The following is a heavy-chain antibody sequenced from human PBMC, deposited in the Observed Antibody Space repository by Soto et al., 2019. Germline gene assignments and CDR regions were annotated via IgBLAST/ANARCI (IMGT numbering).Heavy chain of an antibody. CDR2: IIPIFATT. D-gene: IGHD3-3*01. CDR3: ARELSAVKRFESFKYYRMDV. CDR1: GGTFSSNP. V-gene: IGHV1-69*06. Sequence: QVQLMQSGAEVRKPGSSVTVSCKASGGTFSSNPISWVRQAPGQGLEWMGGIIPIFATTHYARRFLDRVTLTADRSTNTAYMELSGLTSEDTAIYYCARELSAVKRFESFKYYRMDVWGQGTTVTVS. J-gene: IGHJ6*02.